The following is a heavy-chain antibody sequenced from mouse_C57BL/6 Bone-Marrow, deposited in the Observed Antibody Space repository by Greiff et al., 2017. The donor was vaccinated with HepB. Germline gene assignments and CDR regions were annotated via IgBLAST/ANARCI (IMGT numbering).Heavy chain of an antibody. CDR1: GYTFTSYD. V-gene: IGHV1-85*01. CDR2: IYPRDGST. Sequence: QVHVKQSGPELVKPGASVKLSCKASGYTFTSYDINWVKQRPGQGLEWIGWIYPRDGSTKYNEKFKGKATLTLDTSSSTAYMELHSLTSEDSAVYFCARPHYYGSSYDAMDYWGQGTSVTVSS. CDR3: ARPHYYGSSYDAMDY. D-gene: IGHD1-1*01. J-gene: IGHJ4*01.